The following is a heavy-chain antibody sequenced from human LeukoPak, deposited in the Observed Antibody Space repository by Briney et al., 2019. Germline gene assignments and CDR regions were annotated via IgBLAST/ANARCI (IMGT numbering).Heavy chain of an antibody. D-gene: IGHD1-26*01. CDR3: ARGRYSGSYLLDY. CDR1: GFTFSSYS. J-gene: IGHJ4*02. V-gene: IGHV3-21*01. CDR2: ISSSSTYR. Sequence: PGGSLRLSCAASGFTFSSYSMSWVRQAPGKGLEWVSSISSSSTYRYYAASVKGRFTISRDNAKSSLYLQMNSLRAEDTALYYCARGRYSGSYLLDYWGQGTLVTVSS.